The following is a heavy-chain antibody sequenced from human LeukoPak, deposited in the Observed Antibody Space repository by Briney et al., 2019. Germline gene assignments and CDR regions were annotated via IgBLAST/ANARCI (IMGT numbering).Heavy chain of an antibody. CDR3: ARVGGYCSGGSCYSNFDY. D-gene: IGHD2-15*01. CDR2: INPNSGGT. Sequence: ASVKVSCKASGYTFTGYYVHWVRQAPGQGLEWMGRINPNSGGTNYAQKFQGRVTMTRDTSISTAYMELSRLRSDDTAVYYCARVGGYCSGGSCYSNFDYWGQGTLVTVSS. J-gene: IGHJ4*02. CDR1: GYTFTGYY. V-gene: IGHV1-2*06.